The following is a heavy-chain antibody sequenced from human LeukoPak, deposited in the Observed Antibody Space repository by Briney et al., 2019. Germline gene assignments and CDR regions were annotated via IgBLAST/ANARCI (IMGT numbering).Heavy chain of an antibody. CDR3: AQHANSLERSGYFIPFDY. CDR2: ISGNGLQT. V-gene: IGHV3-23*01. J-gene: IGHJ4*02. CDR1: GFTFSRFA. D-gene: IGHD3-22*01. Sequence: GGSLRLSCSASGFTFSRFAMTWVRHLPGKGLEWVSTISGNGLQTFYADSVKGRFSVSRDNSKNIVYLQMDSLRADDSALYSCAQHANSLERSGYFIPFDYWGPGTLVTVAS.